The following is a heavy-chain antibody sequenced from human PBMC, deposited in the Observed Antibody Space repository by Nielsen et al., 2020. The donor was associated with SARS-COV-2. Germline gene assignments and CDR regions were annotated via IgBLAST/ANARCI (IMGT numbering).Heavy chain of an antibody. V-gene: IGHV3-23*01. CDR2: IGAGGDNI. J-gene: IGHJ4*02. Sequence: GGSLRLSCAASGFTFSRHAMNWVRQAPGKGLEWVSIIGAGGDNIYYADSVKGRVIISRDNSKNTLHLQMNSLRAEDTALYFCAKDFHGSVADFFGNWGQGTLVTVSS. CDR3: AKDFHGSVADFFGN. CDR1: GFTFSRHA. D-gene: IGHD2-2*03.